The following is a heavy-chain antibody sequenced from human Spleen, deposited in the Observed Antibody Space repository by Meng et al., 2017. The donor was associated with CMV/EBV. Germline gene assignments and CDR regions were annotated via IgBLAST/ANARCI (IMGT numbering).Heavy chain of an antibody. CDR1: GYTFTSSY. J-gene: IGHJ5*02. Sequence: VKVSFQASGYTFTSSYMNWGRQAPGQGLEWMGILNPTGGVTSYAQKFKGRVTMTRDTSTSTVYMELSSLKYEDSAVYYCARDHPPQTSIPPGVNWFDPLGQGTLVTVSS. CDR3: ARDHPPQTSIPPGVNWFDP. D-gene: IGHD2-2*01. CDR2: LNPTGGVT. V-gene: IGHV1-46*01.